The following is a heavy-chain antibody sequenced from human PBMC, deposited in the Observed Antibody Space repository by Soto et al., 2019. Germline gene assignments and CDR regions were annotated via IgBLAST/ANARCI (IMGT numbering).Heavy chain of an antibody. Sequence: QVQLVQSGAEVKKPGSSVKVSCKASGGTFSSYTISWVRQAPGQGLEWMGRIIPILGIANYAQKFQGRVTITADKSTSKAYMELSSLRSEDTAVYYCARGLETYYDFWCGYYGFDYWGQGTLVTVSS. CDR2: IIPILGIA. V-gene: IGHV1-69*02. CDR3: ARGLETYYDFWCGYYGFDY. CDR1: GGTFSSYT. J-gene: IGHJ4*02. D-gene: IGHD3-3*01.